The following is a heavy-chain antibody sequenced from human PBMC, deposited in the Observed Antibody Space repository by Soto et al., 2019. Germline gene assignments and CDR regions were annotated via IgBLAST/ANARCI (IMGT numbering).Heavy chain of an antibody. V-gene: IGHV1-69*12. CDR2: IIPMFGTA. J-gene: IGHJ5*02. CDR1: GGTFSSYA. CDR3: ARDRGPSSGYYPYWFDP. D-gene: IGHD3-22*01. Sequence: QVQLVQSGAEVKKPGSSVKVSCKASGGTFSSYAISWVRQAPGQGLEWMGEIIPMFGTANYAQKSQGRVTITADESTSTAYMGLRSLRSEDPAVYYWARDRGPSSGYYPYWFDPWGQGTLVTVSS.